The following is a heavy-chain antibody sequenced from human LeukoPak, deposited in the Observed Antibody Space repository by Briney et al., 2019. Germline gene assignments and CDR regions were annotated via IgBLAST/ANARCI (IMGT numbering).Heavy chain of an antibody. CDR1: GGSISSYY. J-gene: IGHJ4*02. D-gene: IGHD3-3*01. V-gene: IGHV4-59*08. Sequence: TSETLSLTCTVSGGSISSYYWSWIRQPPGKGLEWIGYIYYSGSTNYNPSLKSRVTISVDTSKNQFSLKLSSVTAADTAVYYCARGYDFWSGYPSFDYWGQGTLVTVSS. CDR2: IYYSGST. CDR3: ARGYDFWSGYPSFDY.